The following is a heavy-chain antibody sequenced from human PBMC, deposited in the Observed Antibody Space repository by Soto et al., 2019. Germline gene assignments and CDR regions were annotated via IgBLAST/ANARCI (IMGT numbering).Heavy chain of an antibody. CDR1: GYTFISYD. Sequence: QVQLVQSGAEVKKPGASVKVSCKASGYTFISYDINWVRQATGQGLEWMGWMNPNSGNTGYAQKFQGRVSMTRNTSISTAYMELSGLRSEDTAVYYCGRDDYPYGLDVWGQGTTVTVSS. D-gene: IGHD5-12*01. J-gene: IGHJ6*02. CDR3: GRDDYPYGLDV. V-gene: IGHV1-8*01. CDR2: MNPNSGNT.